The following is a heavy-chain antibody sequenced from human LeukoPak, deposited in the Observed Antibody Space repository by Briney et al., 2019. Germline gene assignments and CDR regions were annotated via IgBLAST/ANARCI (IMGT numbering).Heavy chain of an antibody. D-gene: IGHD3-22*01. CDR1: GYTFTSYD. V-gene: IGHV1-8*01. Sequence: ASVKVSCKASGYTFTSYDINWVRQATGQGLEWMGWMNPNSGNTGYAQKFQGRVTMSRDTSISTAYMELSRLRSDDTAVYYCARGPYDSSGYLGYWGQGTLVTVSS. CDR3: ARGPYDSSGYLGY. J-gene: IGHJ4*02. CDR2: MNPNSGNT.